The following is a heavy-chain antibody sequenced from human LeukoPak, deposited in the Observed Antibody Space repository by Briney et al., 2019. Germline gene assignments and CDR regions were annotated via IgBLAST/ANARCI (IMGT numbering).Heavy chain of an antibody. CDR1: GYTFDSYG. CDR2: MNPKSGNT. D-gene: IGHD3-10*02. V-gene: IGHV1-8*01. J-gene: IGHJ5*02. CDR3: ARMNYVGEPGSPDWFDP. Sequence: ASVKVSCKASGYTFDSYGINWVRQATGQGLEWMGWMNPKSGNTGSARKFQGRVSMTRNTSISTAYMELSSLTSEDTAVYYCARMNYVGEPGSPDWFDPWGQGTLVTVSS.